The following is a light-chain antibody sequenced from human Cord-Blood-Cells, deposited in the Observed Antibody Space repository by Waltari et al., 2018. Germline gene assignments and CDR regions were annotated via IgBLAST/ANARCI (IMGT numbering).Light chain of an antibody. CDR3: QQSYSTPL. CDR2: AAS. V-gene: IGKV1-39*01. CDR1: QSISSY. J-gene: IGKJ4*01. Sequence: DIQMTQSPSSLSASVGDRVTITCRASQSISSYLNWYQQKQGKAPKLLIYAASSLQSGVPSRFSGSGSWTDFTLTISSLQPEDFATYYCQQSYSTPLFGGGTKVEIK.